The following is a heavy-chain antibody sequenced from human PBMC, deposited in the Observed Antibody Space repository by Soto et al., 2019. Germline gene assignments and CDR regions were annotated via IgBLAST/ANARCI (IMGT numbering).Heavy chain of an antibody. CDR2: ISSNSAYI. CDR1: GSPFRGFT. CDR3: TRDASRDSSARGWFDP. J-gene: IGHJ5*02. D-gene: IGHD6-13*01. Sequence: PGGSQLLSCAASGSPFRGFTMNLVRQTSGQGLEWVSTISSNSAYIYYTDALRGRFTISRDNAKNSLHLQMNSLRAEDTAVYYCTRDASRDSSARGWFDPWGPGTLVTLSS. V-gene: IGHV3-21*01.